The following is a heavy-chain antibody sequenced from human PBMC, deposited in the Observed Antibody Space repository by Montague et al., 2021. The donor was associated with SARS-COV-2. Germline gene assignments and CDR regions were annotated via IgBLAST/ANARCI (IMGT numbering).Heavy chain of an antibody. CDR2: TYYRSKWYN. Sequence: CAISGDSVSSNSAAWNWIRQSPSRGLEWLGRTYYRSKWYNDYAASVKSRITINPDTSKNQFSLQLNSVTPEDTAVYYCARDLDYYGSGSYPEGFDPWGQGTLVTVSS. V-gene: IGHV6-1*01. CDR3: ARDLDYYGSGSYPEGFDP. CDR1: GDSVSSNSAA. D-gene: IGHD3-10*01. J-gene: IGHJ5*02.